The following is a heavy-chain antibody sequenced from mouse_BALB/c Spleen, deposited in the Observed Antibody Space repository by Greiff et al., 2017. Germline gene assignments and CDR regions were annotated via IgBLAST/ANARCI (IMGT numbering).Heavy chain of an antibody. V-gene: IGHV14-3*02. D-gene: IGHD2-4*01. CDR3: ARGDYDLALFAY. CDR2: IDPANGNT. CDR1: GFNIKDTY. Sequence: VQLQQSGAELVKPGASVKLSCTASGFNIKDTYMHWVKQRPEQGLEWIGWIDPANGNTKYDPKFQGKATITADTSSNTAYLQLSSLTSEDTAVYYCARGDYDLALFAYWGQGTLVTVSA. J-gene: IGHJ3*01.